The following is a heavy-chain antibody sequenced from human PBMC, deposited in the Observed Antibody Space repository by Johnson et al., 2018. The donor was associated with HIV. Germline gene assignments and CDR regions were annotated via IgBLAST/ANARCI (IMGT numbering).Heavy chain of an antibody. D-gene: IGHD3-10*01. CDR1: GFTFSNYG. Sequence: QVQLVESGGGVVQPGRSLRLSCAASGFTFSNYGMHWARQAPGKRLEWVAFIRYDGNKTYYADSVRGLTISRDNSKNTLYLQLSSLRSEDTAVYYCARDSGVPGNDAFDIWGQGTMVTVSS. V-gene: IGHV3-30*02. J-gene: IGHJ3*02. CDR3: ARDSGVPGNDAFDI. CDR2: IRYDGNKT.